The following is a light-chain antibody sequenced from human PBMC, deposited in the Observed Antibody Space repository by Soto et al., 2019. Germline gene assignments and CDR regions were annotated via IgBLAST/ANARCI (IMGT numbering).Light chain of an antibody. J-gene: IGLJ1*01. CDR2: EVS. Sequence: QSVLTQPASVSGSPGQSITISCTGTSSDVGGYNYVSWYQQQSGKAPKLIIHEVSNRPSGVSNRLSGSKSGNTASLTISGLQAEDEADYYCDSYTRSRAYVFXIGTKVTVL. CDR1: SSDVGGYNY. CDR3: DSYTRSRAYV. V-gene: IGLV2-14*01.